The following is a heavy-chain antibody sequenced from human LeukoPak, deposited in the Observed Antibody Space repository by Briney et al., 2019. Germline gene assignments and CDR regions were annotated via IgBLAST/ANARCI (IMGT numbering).Heavy chain of an antibody. J-gene: IGHJ5*02. Sequence: GESLKISCKGSGYSFTSYWIGWVRQMPGKGLEWMGIIYPGDSDTRYSPPFQGQVTISADKSISTAYLQWSSLKASDTAMYYCARLRSSGWGGYNRFDPWGQGTLVTVSS. CDR3: ARLRSSGWGGYNRFDP. V-gene: IGHV5-51*01. CDR2: IYPGDSDT. CDR1: GYSFTSYW. D-gene: IGHD6-19*01.